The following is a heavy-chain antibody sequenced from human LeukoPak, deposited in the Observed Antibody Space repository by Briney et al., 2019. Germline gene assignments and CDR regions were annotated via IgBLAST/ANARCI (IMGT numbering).Heavy chain of an antibody. V-gene: IGHV3-30-3*01. CDR1: GFTFSSYA. J-gene: IGHJ3*02. CDR2: ISYDGSNK. Sequence: GGSLRLSCAASGFTFSSYAMHWVRQAPGKGLEWVAVISYDGSNKYYADSVKGRFTISRDNAKNSLYLQMNSLRAEDTAVYYCARHQGAVVTTPYAFDIWGQGTMVTVSS. CDR3: ARHQGAVVTTPYAFDI. D-gene: IGHD4-23*01.